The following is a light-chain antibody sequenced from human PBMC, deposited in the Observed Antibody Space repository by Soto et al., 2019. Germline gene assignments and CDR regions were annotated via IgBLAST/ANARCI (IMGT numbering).Light chain of an antibody. CDR3: QQRSDWPLT. V-gene: IGKV3-11*01. CDR2: DAS. Sequence: EIVLTQSPTTLSLSPGERATLSCRASQSVSSYFAWYQQKPGQAPRLLIYDASTRAARIPARFSGSGSGTDFTLTISSLEPEDFAVYYCQQRSDWPLTFGGGTKVEIK. J-gene: IGKJ4*01. CDR1: QSVSSY.